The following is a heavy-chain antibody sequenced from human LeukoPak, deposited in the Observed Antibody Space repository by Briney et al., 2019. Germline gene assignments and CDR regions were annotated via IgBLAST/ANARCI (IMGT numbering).Heavy chain of an antibody. D-gene: IGHD3-9*01. Sequence: SETLSLTCAVYGGSFSVYYWSWIRQPPGKGLEWIGEINHSGSTNYNPSLKSRVTISVDTSKNQFSLKLSSVTAADTAVYYCARFKRNLTGYSLYNNWFDPWGQGTLVTVSS. CDR2: INHSGST. V-gene: IGHV4-34*01. CDR3: ARFKRNLTGYSLYNNWFDP. CDR1: GGSFSVYY. J-gene: IGHJ5*02.